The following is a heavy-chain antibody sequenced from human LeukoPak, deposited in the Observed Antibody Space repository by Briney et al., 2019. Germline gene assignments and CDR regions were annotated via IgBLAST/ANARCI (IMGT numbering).Heavy chain of an antibody. CDR2: IYPGDSDT. Sequence: GASLQISCEGSGYIFTSYWIGWVRPLPGKGLEWMGIIYPGDSDTRYSPSFQGQFTISADKSISTAYLQWSSLKASDTAMYYCVGEFYAFDIWGQGTMVTVSS. CDR3: VGEFYAFDI. CDR1: GYIFTSYW. D-gene: IGHD3-10*01. J-gene: IGHJ3*02. V-gene: IGHV5-51*01.